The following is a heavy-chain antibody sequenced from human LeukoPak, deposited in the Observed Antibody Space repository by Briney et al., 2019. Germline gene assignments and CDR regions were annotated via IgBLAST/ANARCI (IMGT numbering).Heavy chain of an antibody. J-gene: IGHJ4*02. CDR2: IYYSGRT. Sequence: SETLSLTCTVSGGSISSYYWSWIRQPPGKGLEWIGYIYYSGRTNYNPSLKSRLTISVDTSKNQFSLKLSSVTAADTAVYYCASSDYSSKGLGYWGQGTLVTVSS. V-gene: IGHV4-59*01. CDR3: ASSDYSSKGLGY. CDR1: GGSISSYY. D-gene: IGHD2-15*01.